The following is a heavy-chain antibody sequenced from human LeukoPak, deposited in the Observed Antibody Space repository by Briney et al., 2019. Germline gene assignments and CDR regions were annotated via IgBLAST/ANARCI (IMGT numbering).Heavy chain of an antibody. CDR1: GGSISSYY. J-gene: IGHJ5*02. Sequence: SETLSLTCTVSGGSISSYYWSWIRQPPGKGLEWIGYIYYSGNTNYNPSLKSRVTISVDTSKNQFSLKLSSVTAADTAVYYCAREATVTARVGFDPWGQGTLVTVSS. V-gene: IGHV4-59*01. CDR2: IYYSGNT. CDR3: AREATVTARVGFDP. D-gene: IGHD4-17*01.